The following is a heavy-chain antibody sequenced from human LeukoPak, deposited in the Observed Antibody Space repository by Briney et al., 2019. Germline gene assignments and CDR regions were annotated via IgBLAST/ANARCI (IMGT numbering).Heavy chain of an antibody. J-gene: IGHJ4*02. V-gene: IGHV3-9*01. CDR1: GFTFDDYA. D-gene: IGHD3-16*01. CDR3: ARTGGFSKYYFDY. Sequence: QPGRSLRLSCKVSGFTFDDYAMHWVRQVPGKGLEWVSGITWNRDNIGYGDSVKGRFTVSRDNVKNVLYLQMNSLRAEDTAVYYCARTGGFSKYYFDYWGQGTLVTVSS. CDR2: ITWNRDNI.